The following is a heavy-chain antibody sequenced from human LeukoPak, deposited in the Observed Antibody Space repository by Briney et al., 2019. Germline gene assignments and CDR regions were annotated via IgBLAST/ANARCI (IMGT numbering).Heavy chain of an antibody. J-gene: IGHJ4*02. CDR3: ASHTTVAEDPLFGY. CDR2: IIPILGIA. D-gene: IGHD6-19*01. CDR1: GGTFSSYA. V-gene: IGHV1-69*04. Sequence: SVKVSCKASGGTFSSYAISWVRQAPGQGLEWMGRIIPILGIANYAQKFQGRVTITADKSTSTAYMELSSLRSEDTAVYYCASHTTVAEDPLFGYWGQGTLVTVSS.